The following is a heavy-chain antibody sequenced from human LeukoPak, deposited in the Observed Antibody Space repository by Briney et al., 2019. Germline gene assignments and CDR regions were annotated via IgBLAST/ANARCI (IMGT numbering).Heavy chain of an antibody. D-gene: IGHD3-22*01. Sequence: PGGSLRLSCAASGFTFSSYSMNWVRQAPGKGLEWVSYISSSSSTIYYADSVKGRFTISRDNAKNSLYLQMNSLRAEDTAVYYCAREMGSSGYYWWGQGTLVTVSS. CDR1: GFTFSSYS. V-gene: IGHV3-48*01. CDR2: ISSSSSTI. J-gene: IGHJ4*02. CDR3: AREMGSSGYYW.